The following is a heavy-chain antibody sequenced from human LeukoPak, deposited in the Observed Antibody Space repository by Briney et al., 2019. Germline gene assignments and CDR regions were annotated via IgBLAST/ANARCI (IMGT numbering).Heavy chain of an antibody. J-gene: IGHJ4*02. CDR1: GGSISSGGYY. V-gene: IGHV4-61*02. D-gene: IGHD6-6*01. CDR2: IYTSGST. CDR3: AREIPYSSSSHFDY. Sequence: SETLSLTCTVSGGSISSGGYYWSWIRQPAGKGLEWIGRIYTSGSTNYNPSLKSRVTISVDTSKNQFSLKLSSVTAADTAVYYCAREIPYSSSSHFDYWGQGTLVTVSS.